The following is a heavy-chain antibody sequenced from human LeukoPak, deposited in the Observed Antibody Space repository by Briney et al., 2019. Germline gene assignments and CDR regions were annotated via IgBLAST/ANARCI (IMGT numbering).Heavy chain of an antibody. CDR2: IYYSGST. CDR3: ARAPSTGAFDI. J-gene: IGHJ3*02. V-gene: IGHV4-59*01. CDR1: GGSISSYY. Sequence: SETLSLTYTVSGGSISSYYWSWIRQPPGKGLEWIGYIYYSGSTNYHPSLKSRVTISVDTSKNQFSLKLSSVTAADTAVYYCARAPSTGAFDIWGQGTMVTVSS.